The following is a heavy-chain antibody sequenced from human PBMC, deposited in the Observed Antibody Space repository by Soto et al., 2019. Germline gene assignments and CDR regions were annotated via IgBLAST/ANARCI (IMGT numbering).Heavy chain of an antibody. CDR1: GFTFSNLW. CDR2: IKDKTDGGTT. J-gene: IGHJ4*02. Sequence: EVQLVESGGGLAKPGVSLRLSCTASGFTFSNLWMSWVRQAPGKGLEWVGRIKDKTDGGTTDYAAPVKGTFAISRDDSKSRLYLQMNSLKTDDTAVYYCTTGHYWGQGTLVTVSS. V-gene: IGHV3-15*01. CDR3: TTGHY.